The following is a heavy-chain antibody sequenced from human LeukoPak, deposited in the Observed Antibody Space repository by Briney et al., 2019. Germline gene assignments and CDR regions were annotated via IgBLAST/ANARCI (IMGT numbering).Heavy chain of an antibody. CDR2: ISSDGNTK. CDR3: ARVSIFGVVIPPDF. J-gene: IGHJ4*02. CDR1: GFTLSSYA. D-gene: IGHD3-3*02. V-gene: IGHV3-30*16. Sequence: GRSLRLSCAVSGFTLSSYAMHSVRHAPRKGLEWVAVISSDGNTKYYADSVKGRFTISRDNSKNTLYLQMNSLRAEDTAVYYCARVSIFGVVIPPDFWGQGTLVTVSS.